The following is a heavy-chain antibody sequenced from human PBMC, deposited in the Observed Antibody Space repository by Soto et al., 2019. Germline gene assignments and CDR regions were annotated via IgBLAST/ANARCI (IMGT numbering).Heavy chain of an antibody. V-gene: IGHV4-39*01. CDR3: ERQRPGGVIVLSCFDY. J-gene: IGHJ4*02. CDR2: IDYSGTT. CDR1: GGSISSSNYY. D-gene: IGHD3-16*02. Sequence: SETLSLTCTVSGGSISSSNYYWGWIRQPPGKGLEWIGSIDYSGTTYYNPSLKSRVTISVDTSNNHFSLKLNSVTAADTAVYYCERQRPGGVIVLSCFDYWGQGTLVTVSS.